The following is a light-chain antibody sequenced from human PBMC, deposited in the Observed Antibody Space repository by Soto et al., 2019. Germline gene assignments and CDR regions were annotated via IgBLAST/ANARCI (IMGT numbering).Light chain of an antibody. CDR1: SGHISYA. CDR2: LNSDGSH. Sequence: QSVLTQSPSASASLGASVKLTCTLSSGHISYAIAWPQQQPEKGPRYLMKLNSDGSHSKGEGIPDRFSGSSSGAERYLTISRLQSEDEADFYCQTWGTGIHVVFGGGTKLPVL. V-gene: IGLV4-69*01. J-gene: IGLJ2*01. CDR3: QTWGTGIHVV.